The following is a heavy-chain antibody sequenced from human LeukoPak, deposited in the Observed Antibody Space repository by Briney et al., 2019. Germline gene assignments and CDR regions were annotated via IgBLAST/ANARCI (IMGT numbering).Heavy chain of an antibody. D-gene: IGHD2-2*01. CDR2: INHSGST. V-gene: IGHV4-34*01. J-gene: IGHJ5*02. CDR1: GGSFSGYY. Sequence: SETLSLTCAVYGGSFSGYYWSWIRQPPGKGLEWIGEINHSGSTNYNPSLKSRVTISVDTSENQFSLKLSSVTAADTAVYYCARGRLSLYCSSTSCYVWFDPWGQGTLVTVSS. CDR3: ARGRLSLYCSSTSCYVWFDP.